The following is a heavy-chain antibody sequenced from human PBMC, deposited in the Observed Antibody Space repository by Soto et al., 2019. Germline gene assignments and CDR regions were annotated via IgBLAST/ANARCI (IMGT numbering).Heavy chain of an antibody. CDR3: ARDDDSSGSPLGY. V-gene: IGHV3-33*01. D-gene: IGHD3-22*01. J-gene: IGHJ4*02. CDR1: GFTLSSYG. Sequence: GSLGLSVAVSGFTLSSYGMHWVRQAPGKGLEWVAVIWYDGSNKYYADSVKGRFTISRDNSKNTLYLKMNSLRAEDTAVYYCARDDDSSGSPLGYWGQGTLVTVSS. CDR2: IWYDGSNK.